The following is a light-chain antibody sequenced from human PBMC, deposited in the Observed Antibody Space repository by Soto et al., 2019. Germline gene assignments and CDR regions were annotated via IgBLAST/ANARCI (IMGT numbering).Light chain of an antibody. CDR2: SDD. J-gene: IGLJ2*01. CDR3: ASWDDSLTVV. CDR1: KSNIGGKT. V-gene: IGLV1-44*01. Sequence: QAVLTQPPPTSATPRQRGTIPCSRNKSNIGGKTVPWYQQIPGQAPKVVIHSDDQRPSGVPDRFSGSKSGTSASLAISAVQSEDEADYFCASWDDSLTVVFGGGTKVTVL.